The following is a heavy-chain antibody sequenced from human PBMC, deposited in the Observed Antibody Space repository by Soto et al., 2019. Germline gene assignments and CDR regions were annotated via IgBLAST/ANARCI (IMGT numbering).Heavy chain of an antibody. CDR3: AAGEASSRNLAPYYLDF. D-gene: IGHD6-13*01. CDR1: GGSMRNYF. CDR2: IHYSGTT. V-gene: IGHV4-59*01. Sequence: KPSETLSLTCTVSGGSMRNYFWTWIRQPPGKGLEWIGYIHYSGTTSFFPSYNPYLRSRVTISEDTSKNQFSLKLLSVTTADTAVYFCAAGEASSRNLAPYYLDFWGQGTLVTVSS. J-gene: IGHJ4*02.